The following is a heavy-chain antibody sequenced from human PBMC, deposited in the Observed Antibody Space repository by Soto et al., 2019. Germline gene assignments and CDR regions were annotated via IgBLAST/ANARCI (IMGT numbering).Heavy chain of an antibody. CDR2: IYYSGST. CDR1: GGSISSGGYY. CDR3: ARVSSGYGNWFDP. J-gene: IGHJ5*02. Sequence: PSETLSLTCTVSGGSISSGGYYWSWIRQHPGKGLEWIGYIYYSGSTYYNPSLKSRVTISVDTSKNQFSLKLSSVTAADTAVYYCARVSSGYGNWFDPWGQGTLVTVSS. D-gene: IGHD5-12*01. V-gene: IGHV4-31*03.